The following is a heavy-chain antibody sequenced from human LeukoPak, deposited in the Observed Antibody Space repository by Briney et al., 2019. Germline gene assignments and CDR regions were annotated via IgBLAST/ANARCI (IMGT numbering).Heavy chain of an antibody. V-gene: IGHV3-15*01. Sequence: PGGSLRLSCAASGFTFSNAWMSWVRQAQGKGLEWVGRIKSKTDGGTTDYAAPVKGRFTISRDDSKNALYLQMNSLKSEDTAVYYCAKDRGSGSYRTGFGLWGQGTMVTVSS. CDR2: IKSKTDGGTT. J-gene: IGHJ3*01. CDR3: AKDRGSGSYRTGFGL. CDR1: GFTFSNAW. D-gene: IGHD1-26*01.